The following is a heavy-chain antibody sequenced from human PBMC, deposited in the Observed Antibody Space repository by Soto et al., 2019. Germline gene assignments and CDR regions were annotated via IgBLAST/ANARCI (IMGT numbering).Heavy chain of an antibody. CDR1: GGSISRVNYC. D-gene: IGHD1-26*01. CDR3: ARGLITGSQYSGGWYYFDS. V-gene: IGHV4-31*03. CDR2: IYNGGST. Sequence: SETLSLTCTVSGGSISRVNYCWSWIRQLPDKGLEWIGHIYNGGSTYNNPSLKSRVTISIDRSKNQFSLKLSSVTAADTAVYYCARGLITGSQYSGGWYYFDSWGQGTQVTVSS. J-gene: IGHJ4*02.